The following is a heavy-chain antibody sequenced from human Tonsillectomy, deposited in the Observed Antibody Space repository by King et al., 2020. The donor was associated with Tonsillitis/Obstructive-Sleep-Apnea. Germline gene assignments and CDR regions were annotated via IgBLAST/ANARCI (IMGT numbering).Heavy chain of an antibody. CDR3: ARVGAVVVAPVAGAFDI. D-gene: IGHD2-2*01. CDR2: ISSTSSTI. Sequence: VQLVESGGGLVQSGGSLRLSCAASGFTFSTYSMNWVRQAPGKGLEWVSYISSTSSTIYYAASVKGRFTISRDNAKNSLYLQMKSLRDEDTAVYYCARVGAVVVAPVAGAFDIWGQGTMVTVSS. J-gene: IGHJ3*02. CDR1: GFTFSTYS. V-gene: IGHV3-48*02.